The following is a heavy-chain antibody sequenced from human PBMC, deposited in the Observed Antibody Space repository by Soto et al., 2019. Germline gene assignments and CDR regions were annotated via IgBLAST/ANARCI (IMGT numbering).Heavy chain of an antibody. J-gene: IGHJ4*02. V-gene: IGHV3-23*01. CDR2: ISGSGGST. D-gene: IGHD1-26*01. CDR1: GFTFSSYA. CDR3: AKDRWSGHPVSPFDY. Sequence: EVQLLESGGGLVQPGGSLRLSCAASGFTFSSYAMSWVRQAPGKGLEWVSAISGSGGSTYYADSVQGRFTITRDNSKNTLYLQMNSLRAEDTAVYYCAKDRWSGHPVSPFDYWGQGTLVTVSS.